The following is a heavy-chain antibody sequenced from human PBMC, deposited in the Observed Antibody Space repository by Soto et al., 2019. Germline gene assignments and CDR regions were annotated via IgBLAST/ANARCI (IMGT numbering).Heavy chain of an antibody. CDR2: IYYSGST. Sequence: PSETLSLTCTVSGGSISSGGYYWSWIRQHPGKGLEWIGYIYYSGSTYYNPSLKSRVTISVDTSKNQFSLKLSSVTAADTAVYYCARWRAQELSYYYDSSGYYPPFDPWGQGTLVTVSS. V-gene: IGHV4-31*03. CDR3: ARWRAQELSYYYDSSGYYPPFDP. J-gene: IGHJ5*02. D-gene: IGHD3-22*01. CDR1: GGSISSGGYY.